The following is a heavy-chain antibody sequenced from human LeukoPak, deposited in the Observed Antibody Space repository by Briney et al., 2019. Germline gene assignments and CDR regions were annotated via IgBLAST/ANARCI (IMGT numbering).Heavy chain of an antibody. CDR2: IYYSGST. J-gene: IGHJ3*02. CDR1: GGSISSYY. CDR3: ARVLPYYDFWSGYRDAFDI. D-gene: IGHD3-3*01. Sequence: PSETLSLTCTVSGGSISSYYWSWIRQPPGKGLEWIGYIYYSGSTNYNPSLKSRVTISVDTSKNQFSLKLSSVTAADTAVYYCARVLPYYDFWSGYRDAFDIWGQGTMVTVSS. V-gene: IGHV4-59*01.